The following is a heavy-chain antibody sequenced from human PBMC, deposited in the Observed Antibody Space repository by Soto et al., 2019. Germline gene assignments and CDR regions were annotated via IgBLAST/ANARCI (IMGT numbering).Heavy chain of an antibody. CDR3: ARRYGSSFDY. CDR2: IYYSGST. CDR1: GGSISSYY. J-gene: IGHJ4*02. Sequence: PSETLSLTCTVSGGSISSYYWSWIRQPPGKGLEWIGYIYYSGSTNYNPSLKSRVTISVNTSKNQFSLKLSSVTAADTAVYYCARRYGSSFDYWGQGTPGTVSS. V-gene: IGHV4-59*08. D-gene: IGHD3-16*01.